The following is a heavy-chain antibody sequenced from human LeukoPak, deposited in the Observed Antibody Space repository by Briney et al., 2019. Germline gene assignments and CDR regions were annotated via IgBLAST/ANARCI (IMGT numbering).Heavy chain of an antibody. V-gene: IGHV1-69*04. CDR2: IIPILGIA. D-gene: IGHD6-13*01. CDR3: ARGQLSYSSSWYPIDY. CDR1: GYTFTSYA. J-gene: IGHJ4*02. Sequence: GASVKVSCKASGYTFTSYAISWVRQAPGQGLEWMGRIIPILGIANYAQKFQGRVTITADKSTSTAYMELSSLRSEDTAVYYCARGQLSYSSSWYPIDYWGQGVLVTVSS.